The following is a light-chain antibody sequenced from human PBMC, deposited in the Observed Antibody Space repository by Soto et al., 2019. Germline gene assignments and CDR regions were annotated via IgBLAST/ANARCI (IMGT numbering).Light chain of an antibody. Sequence: QPVLTQPPSVSGAPGQRVTISCTGSSSNIGAGYDVHWYQQLPGTAPKLLIYGNTNRTSGVPDRFSGSKSGTSASLAITGLQAEDEADYYCQSYDSSLSGHVVFGGGTKLTVL. CDR1: SSNIGAGYD. V-gene: IGLV1-40*01. CDR3: QSYDSSLSGHVV. CDR2: GNT. J-gene: IGLJ2*01.